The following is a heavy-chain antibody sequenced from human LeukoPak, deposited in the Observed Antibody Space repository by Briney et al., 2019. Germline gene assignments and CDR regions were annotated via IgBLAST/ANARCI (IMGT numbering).Heavy chain of an antibody. CDR1: GYTFIDYY. CDR3: ATAVVTPE. J-gene: IGHJ4*02. CDR2: VDPEDGET. D-gene: IGHD4-23*01. V-gene: IGHV1-69-2*01. Sequence: GASVKISCKASGYTFIDYYMHWVQQARGKGLECMGRVDPEDGETIYAEKFQGRVTITADTSTDTAYMELSSLRSEDTAVYYCATAVVTPEWGQGTLVTVSS.